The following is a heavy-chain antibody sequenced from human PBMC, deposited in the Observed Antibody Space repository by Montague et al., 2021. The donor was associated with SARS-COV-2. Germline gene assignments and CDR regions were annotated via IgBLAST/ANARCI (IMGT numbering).Heavy chain of an antibody. V-gene: IGHV2-5*01. J-gene: IGHJ4*02. CDR1: GFSLSTPNVG. Sequence: PALVKPTQTLTLTCTFSGFSLSTPNVGVAWIRQPPGKALEWLAVTYSNDEKRYSPSLRNRLTITKDTAKNQVVLSLTYVDPVDTATYYCAHLIRYYDIFTGIPFDYWGQGSQVTVSS. CDR3: AHLIRYYDIFTGIPFDY. CDR2: TYSNDEK. D-gene: IGHD3-9*01.